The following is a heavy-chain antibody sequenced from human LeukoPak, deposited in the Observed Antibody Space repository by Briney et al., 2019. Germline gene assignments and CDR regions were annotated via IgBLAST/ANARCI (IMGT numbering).Heavy chain of an antibody. V-gene: IGHV3-23*01. Sequence: AGSLSLFCAASGFTFSSYAMSWVRQAPGQGLEWVSAISCSGGSTYYADSVKGLFSISRDNSKNSLYLQMNSLRAEDTAVYYCAKDPEEYYDGSGSHFDYWGQGTLVNVSS. D-gene: IGHD3-22*01. CDR1: GFTFSSYA. CDR2: ISCSGGST. J-gene: IGHJ4*02. CDR3: AKDPEEYYDGSGSHFDY.